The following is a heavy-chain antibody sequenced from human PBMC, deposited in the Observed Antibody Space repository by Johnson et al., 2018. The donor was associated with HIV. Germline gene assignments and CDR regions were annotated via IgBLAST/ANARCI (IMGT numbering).Heavy chain of an antibody. CDR2: INWNGGRQ. J-gene: IGHJ3*02. D-gene: IGHD1-1*01. CDR3: ARREGTTGTFSAFDI. V-gene: IGHV3-20*04. CDR1: GFTFDDYG. Sequence: VQLVESGGGVVRPGGSLRLSCAASGFTFDDYGMSWVRQAPGEGLEWVSGINWNGGRQGYADTVKGRCTISGDNAKNSLYLQMNSLRAEDTALYYCARREGTTGTFSAFDIWGQGTMGTVSS.